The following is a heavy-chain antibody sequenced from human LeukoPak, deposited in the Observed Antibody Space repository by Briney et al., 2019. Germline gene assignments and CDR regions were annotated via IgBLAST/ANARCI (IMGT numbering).Heavy chain of an antibody. CDR3: AKRDYSDSSTFSPPFQS. V-gene: IGHV3-23*01. CDR2: ITGSGLT. Sequence: GGSLRLSCAASGFTFNTYAVSWLRQVPGMGPEWVSAITGSGLTYYADSVKGRFTISRDNSKNTLSLQMESLRAEDTAVYYCAKRDYSDSSTFSPPFQSWGQGTLVTVSS. D-gene: IGHD3-22*01. CDR1: GFTFNTYA. J-gene: IGHJ5*02.